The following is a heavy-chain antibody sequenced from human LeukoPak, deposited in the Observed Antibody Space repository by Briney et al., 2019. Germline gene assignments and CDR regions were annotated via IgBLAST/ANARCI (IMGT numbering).Heavy chain of an antibody. Sequence: PGGSLRLSCAASGFTFSSSGMHWVRQAPGKGLEWVAVNSYDGFNKYYADSVKGRFTISRNNSKNTMCLQMNSRRAEDTAVYYCAKDRGSSGSTGDYWGQGTLVTVAS. CDR1: GFTFSSSG. CDR2: NSYDGFNK. V-gene: IGHV3-30*18. D-gene: IGHD3-22*01. CDR3: AKDRGSSGSTGDY. J-gene: IGHJ4*02.